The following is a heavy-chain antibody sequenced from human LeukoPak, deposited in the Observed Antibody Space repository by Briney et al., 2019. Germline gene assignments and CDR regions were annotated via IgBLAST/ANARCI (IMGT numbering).Heavy chain of an antibody. Sequence: PGGSLRLSCAASGFTFNNYWMHWVRQAPGKGLVWVSRINSDGSSTSYADSVKGRFTISRDNAKNTLYLQMNSLRAEDTAVYYCARGGGYSYGSVDYWGQGTLVTVSS. CDR2: INSDGSST. V-gene: IGHV3-74*01. CDR1: GFTFNNYW. CDR3: ARGGGYSYGSVDY. D-gene: IGHD5-18*01. J-gene: IGHJ4*02.